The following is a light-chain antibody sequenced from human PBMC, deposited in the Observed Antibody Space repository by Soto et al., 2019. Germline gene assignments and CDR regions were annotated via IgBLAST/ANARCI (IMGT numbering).Light chain of an antibody. CDR2: DAS. V-gene: IGKV1-5*01. CDR3: QQYNSFIWT. CDR1: QSINIW. Sequence: DIQMTQSPSTMSASVGDRVTITCRASQSINIWLAWYQQKQGKAPEVLIWDASRLQRGVPSRFSGSGSGTEFNITISSLQPEDFATYYCQQYNSFIWTFGQGTKVDIK. J-gene: IGKJ1*01.